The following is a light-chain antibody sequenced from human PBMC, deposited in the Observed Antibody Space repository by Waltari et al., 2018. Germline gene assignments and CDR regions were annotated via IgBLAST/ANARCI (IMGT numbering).Light chain of an antibody. J-gene: IGKJ1*01. CDR1: QSVFYRSDNKKY. CDR2: WAS. CDR3: QQYYRSLT. V-gene: IGKV4-1*01. Sequence: DIVMTQSPDSLAVSLGERATIDCKSSQSVFYRSDNKKYLAWYQPKPGQPPKLLFYWASTRESGFPDLFSASGSGTDFTLPINNLQAEDVAVYYCQQYYRSLTFVQGTKVEI.